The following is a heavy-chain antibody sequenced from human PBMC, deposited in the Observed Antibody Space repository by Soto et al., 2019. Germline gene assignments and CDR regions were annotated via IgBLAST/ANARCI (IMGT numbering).Heavy chain of an antibody. D-gene: IGHD6-19*01. CDR1: GFTFDTYA. CDR3: AKQAGSSSDPFDY. V-gene: IGHV3-23*01. CDR2: LSAGGNRP. Sequence: GGSLRLSCAASGFTFDTYAMSWVRQAPGKGIEWISSLSAGGNRPYYADSVKGRFTISRGNSKTSLYLQMLGLRAEDTAVYYCAKQAGSSSDPFDYWGQGALVTVSS. J-gene: IGHJ4*02.